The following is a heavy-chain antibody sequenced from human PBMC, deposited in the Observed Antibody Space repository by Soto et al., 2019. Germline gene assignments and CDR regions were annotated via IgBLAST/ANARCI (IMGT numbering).Heavy chain of an antibody. D-gene: IGHD2-2*01. CDR2: ISYDGSNK. Sequence: WSLRLSCAASGFTFSSYGMHWVRQAPGKGLEWVAVISYDGSNKYYADSVKGRFTISRDNSKNTLYLQMNSLRAEDTAVYYCAKAEKDIVVVPAVLGDYFDYWGQGTLVTVSS. CDR3: AKAEKDIVVVPAVLGDYFDY. CDR1: GFTFSSYG. J-gene: IGHJ4*02. V-gene: IGHV3-30*18.